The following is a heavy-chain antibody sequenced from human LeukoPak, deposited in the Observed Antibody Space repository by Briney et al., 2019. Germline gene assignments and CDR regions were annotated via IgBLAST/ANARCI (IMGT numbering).Heavy chain of an antibody. J-gene: IGHJ5*02. Sequence: GGSLRLSCAASGFTFCSFAMSWVRPAPGKGRVWVSALNGSDGGTYYADSVKGRFTISRDNSQNTLYLQRNSLRAEDTAVYYCAKDLGSLRYWFDPWGQGTLVTVSS. V-gene: IGHV3-23*01. CDR2: LNGSDGGT. D-gene: IGHD3-16*02. CDR3: AKDLGSLRYWFDP. CDR1: GFTFCSFA.